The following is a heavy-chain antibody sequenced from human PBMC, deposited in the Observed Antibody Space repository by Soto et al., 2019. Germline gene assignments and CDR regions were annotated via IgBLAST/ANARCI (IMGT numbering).Heavy chain of an antibody. CDR3: ARDYSCTCYSAQFDP. CDR1: GFTFSSHW. D-gene: IGHD2-21*01. Sequence: EVQLVESGGGLVQPGGSLRLSCAASGFTFSSHWMHWVRHAPGKGLVWVSRINSDGSSTTNADAVKGRFTISRDNARNTLYLQMNSLRAEDTAVYYCARDYSCTCYSAQFDPWGQGTLVTVSS. V-gene: IGHV3-74*01. CDR2: INSDGSST. J-gene: IGHJ5*02.